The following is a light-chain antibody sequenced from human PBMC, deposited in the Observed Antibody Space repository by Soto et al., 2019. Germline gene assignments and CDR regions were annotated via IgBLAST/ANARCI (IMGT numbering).Light chain of an antibody. Sequence: QSVLTQPASVSGSPGQSITISCTGTSSDVGTYNLVSWYQQHPGKAPKLIIYEVSKRPSGVSNRFSGSRSGNTASLTISGLQAEDEADYYCCSYAGSSTLLFGGGTKVTVL. CDR1: SSDVGTYNL. V-gene: IGLV2-23*02. J-gene: IGLJ2*01. CDR3: CSYAGSSTLL. CDR2: EVS.